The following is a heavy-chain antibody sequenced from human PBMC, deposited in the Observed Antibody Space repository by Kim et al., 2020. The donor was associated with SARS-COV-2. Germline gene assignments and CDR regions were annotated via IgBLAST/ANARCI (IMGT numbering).Heavy chain of an antibody. J-gene: IGHJ6*02. CDR1: GYTFNSYY. CDR2: INPSGGST. Sequence: ASVKVSCKAPGYTFNSYYVHWVRQAPGQGLEWMGIINPSGGSTTYAQKFQGRVTMTRDTSTSTVYMELSSLRSEDTAVYYCARDLHVVVWFGELLSGFYYYGMDVWRQGTTVTVSS. CDR3: ARDLHVVVWFGELLSGFYYYGMDV. D-gene: IGHD3-10*01. V-gene: IGHV1-46*02.